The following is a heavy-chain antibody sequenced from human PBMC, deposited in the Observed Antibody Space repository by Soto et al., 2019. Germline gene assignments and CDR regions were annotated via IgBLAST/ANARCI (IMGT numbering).Heavy chain of an antibody. CDR3: AKLYSYGTQYYFDY. CDR1: GFTFSSYA. V-gene: IGHV3-23*01. Sequence: GGSLRLSCAASGFTFSSYAMSWVRQAPGKGLEWVSAISGSGGSTYYADSVKGRFTISRDNSKNTLYLQMNSLRAEDTAVYYCAKLYSYGTQYYFDYWGQGTLVTAPQ. D-gene: IGHD5-18*01. CDR2: ISGSGGST. J-gene: IGHJ4*02.